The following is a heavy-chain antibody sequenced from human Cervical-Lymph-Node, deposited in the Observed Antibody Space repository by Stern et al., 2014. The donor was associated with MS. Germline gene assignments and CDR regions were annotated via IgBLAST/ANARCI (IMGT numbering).Heavy chain of an antibody. CDR3: ASGGGYHDNNDYS. CDR2: IYSGGST. D-gene: IGHD4-11*01. J-gene: IGHJ4*02. Sequence: EVQLVESGGGLIRPGGSLRLSCAASGFNVNSNYMNWVRQAPGKGLEWVSVIYSGGSTFYADSVKGRFTISRDNSKNTVYLQMNSLRPEDTAVYYCASGGGYHDNNDYSWGQGTLVTVSS. CDR1: GFNVNSNY. V-gene: IGHV3-53*01.